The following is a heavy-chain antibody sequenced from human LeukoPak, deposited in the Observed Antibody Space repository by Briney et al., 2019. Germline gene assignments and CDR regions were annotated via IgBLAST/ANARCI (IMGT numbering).Heavy chain of an antibody. Sequence: APVKVSCKASGYTFTGYYMHWVRQAPGQGLEWMGWINPNSGGTNYAQKFQGWVTMTRDTSISTAYMELSRLRSDDTAVYYCARASRSWYDWFDPWGQGTLVTVSS. V-gene: IGHV1-2*04. D-gene: IGHD6-13*01. J-gene: IGHJ5*02. CDR1: GYTFTGYY. CDR2: INPNSGGT. CDR3: ARASRSWYDWFDP.